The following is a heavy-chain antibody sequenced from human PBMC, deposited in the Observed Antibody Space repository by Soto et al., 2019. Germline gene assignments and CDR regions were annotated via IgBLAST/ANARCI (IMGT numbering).Heavy chain of an antibody. CDR3: VRDLIPSGSSYLAY. CDR1: GFTFNSYW. D-gene: IGHD2-21*01. Sequence: EVQLVESGGGLVQPGGSLRLSCEASGFTFNSYWMHWVRQAPGKGLVWVSRSNTDGTRTSYADSVKGRFTISRDNAKNTLYLQMQSPRAEDTAVYYCVRDLIPSGSSYLAYWGQGNLVTVSS. J-gene: IGHJ4*02. CDR2: SNTDGTRT. V-gene: IGHV3-74*01.